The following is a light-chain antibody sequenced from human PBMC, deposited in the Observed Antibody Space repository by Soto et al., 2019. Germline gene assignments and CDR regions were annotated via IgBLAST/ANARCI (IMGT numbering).Light chain of an antibody. V-gene: IGKV3-15*01. CDR1: QSVSSN. Sequence: EIVLTQSPATLSLSQGEIATLSCRASQSVSSNLAWYQHKPGQAPRLLIYGASRRATGFPARFSGSGSGTDFTLTISSLQSEDFAVYYCQQYDNWPWTFGQGTKVDIK. CDR2: GAS. CDR3: QQYDNWPWT. J-gene: IGKJ1*01.